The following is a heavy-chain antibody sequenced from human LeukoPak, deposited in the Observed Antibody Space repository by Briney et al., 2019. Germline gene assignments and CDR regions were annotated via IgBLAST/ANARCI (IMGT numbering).Heavy chain of an antibody. D-gene: IGHD3-3*01. CDR3: ARAPTYDFRSGSVYYFDY. J-gene: IGHJ4*02. CDR2: IGTAGDT. CDR1: GFTFSSYD. V-gene: IGHV3-13*01. Sequence: GGSLRLSCAASGFTFSSYDMHWVRQATGKGLEWVSAIGTAGDTYYPGSVKGRFTISRENAKNSLYLHMNSLRAEDTAVYYCARAPTYDFRSGSVYYFDYWGQGTLVTVSS.